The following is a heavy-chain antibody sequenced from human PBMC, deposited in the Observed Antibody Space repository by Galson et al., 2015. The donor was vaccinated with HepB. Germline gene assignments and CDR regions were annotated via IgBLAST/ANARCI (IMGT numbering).Heavy chain of an antibody. D-gene: IGHD5-18*01. J-gene: IGHJ4*02. CDR1: GFTFSSYG. Sequence: SLRLSCAASGFTFSSYGMHWVRQAPGKGLEWVAVIWYDGSNKNYADSVKGRFTISRDNARNTLYLQMNSLRAEDTAVYYCARRDTAAVNGGYDYWGQGTLVTVSS. CDR3: ARRDTAAVNGGYDY. V-gene: IGHV3-33*01. CDR2: IWYDGSNK.